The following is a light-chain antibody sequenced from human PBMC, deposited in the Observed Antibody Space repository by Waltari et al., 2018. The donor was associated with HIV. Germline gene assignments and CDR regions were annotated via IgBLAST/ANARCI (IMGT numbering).Light chain of an antibody. CDR2: GAA. CDR1: RSVGSS. CDR3: QQYNTWPLT. V-gene: IGKV3-15*01. J-gene: IGKJ1*01. Sequence: EVVMTQSPATLLESPGKTANLSCRASRSVGSSLAWYHQKPGRGPSLLIYGAASRASDVPPTFSGSGAGTDFSLSISSLRSDDLGIYYCQQYNTWPLTFGRGTTVEIK.